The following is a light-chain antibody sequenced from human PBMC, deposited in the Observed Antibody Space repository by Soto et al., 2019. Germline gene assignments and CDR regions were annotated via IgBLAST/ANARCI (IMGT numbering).Light chain of an antibody. V-gene: IGKV3-20*01. Sequence: EIVLTQSPGTLSLSPWERATLSCRASQSVSSSYLAWYQQKPGQAPRLLIYGASNRATGIPDRFSGSASETDFALTISRLEPEDFAVYYCQQYGSSPPLTFGGGTKVDIK. CDR3: QQYGSSPPLT. CDR2: GAS. J-gene: IGKJ4*01. CDR1: QSVSSSY.